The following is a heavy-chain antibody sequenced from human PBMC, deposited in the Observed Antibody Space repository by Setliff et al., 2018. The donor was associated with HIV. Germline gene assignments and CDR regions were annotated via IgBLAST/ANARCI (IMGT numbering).Heavy chain of an antibody. CDR1: GGSISSSSHY. CDR2: IYYSGST. CDR3: ARDRSGTSYAGDDAFDI. V-gene: IGHV4-39*07. J-gene: IGHJ3*02. Sequence: SETLSLTCTVSGGSISSSSHYWGWIRQPPGKGLEWVGSIYYSGSTYYNPSLKSRVTISLDTSKNQFSLKLSSVTAADTAIYYCARDRSGTSYAGDDAFDIWGQGTMVTVSS. D-gene: IGHD3-3*01.